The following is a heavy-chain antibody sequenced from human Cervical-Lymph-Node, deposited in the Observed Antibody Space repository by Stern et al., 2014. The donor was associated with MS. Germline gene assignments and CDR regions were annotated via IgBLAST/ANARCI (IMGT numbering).Heavy chain of an antibody. Sequence: QVTLKESGPALVKSAQTLTLTCTLSGLSVSTSGVRVSWIRQPPGKALEWLARIDWGDSTFYRSSLKTRLTISKDVSKNQVVLTMTNVDPVDTATYYCARHRPDCRDGSCYLTLFDYWGQGTLVTVSS. CDR2: IDWGDST. V-gene: IGHV2-70*04. CDR3: ARHRPDCRDGSCYLTLFDY. CDR1: GLSVSTSGVR. D-gene: IGHD2-15*01. J-gene: IGHJ4*02.